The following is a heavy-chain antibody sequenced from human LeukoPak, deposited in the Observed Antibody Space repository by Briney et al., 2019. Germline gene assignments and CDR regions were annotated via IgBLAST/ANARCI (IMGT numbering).Heavy chain of an antibody. V-gene: IGHV1-2*02. Sequence: GASVKVSCKASGYTFTGYYMHWVRQAPGQGLEWMGWINPNSGGTNYAQKFQGRVTMTRDTSISTAYMELSRLRSDDTAVYYCARDLDGYNLGGFDYWGQGTLVTVSS. D-gene: IGHD5-24*01. CDR3: ARDLDGYNLGGFDY. J-gene: IGHJ4*02. CDR2: INPNSGGT. CDR1: GYTFTGYY.